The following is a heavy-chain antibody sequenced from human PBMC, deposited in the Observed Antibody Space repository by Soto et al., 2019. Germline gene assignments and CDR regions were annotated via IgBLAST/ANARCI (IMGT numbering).Heavy chain of an antibody. D-gene: IGHD2-2*01. Sequence: VQLVESGGGLVQPGGSLRHSCAASGFSFSSYWMHWVRHAPGKGLVWVSRINSDGSSATYADSVKGRFTISRDNAKNTLYLQMNSLTPEDTAVYYCAKGVPAATRYFQHWGQGTLVTVSS. CDR3: AKGVPAATRYFQH. CDR1: GFSFSSYW. V-gene: IGHV3-74*01. CDR2: INSDGSSA. J-gene: IGHJ1*01.